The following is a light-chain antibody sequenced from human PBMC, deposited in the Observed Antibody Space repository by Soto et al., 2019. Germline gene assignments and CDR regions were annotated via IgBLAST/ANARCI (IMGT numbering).Light chain of an antibody. Sequence: DIQMTQSPTSLSASVGDRVTITCRASQGIRNSVAWYQQKPWKAPKLLIYAASTLQSGVPSRFSGSGSVTGFNLTINTPQTEYVATYSGEKDSSVPVFGAGNKVEIK. CDR1: QGIRNS. J-gene: IGKJ3*01. V-gene: IGKV1-27*01. CDR3: EKDSSVPV. CDR2: AAS.